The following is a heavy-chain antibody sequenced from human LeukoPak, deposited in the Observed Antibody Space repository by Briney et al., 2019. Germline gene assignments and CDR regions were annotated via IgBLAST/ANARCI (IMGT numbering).Heavy chain of an antibody. CDR3: ARGRQNSGSYSDAFDI. CDR1: GFTFDDSG. D-gene: IGHD1-26*01. Sequence: GGSLRLSCAASGFTFDDSGMSWVRQAPGKGLEWVSGINWTGGSTGYADSVKGRFTISRDNAKNSLSLQMNSLRAEDTAVYYCARGRQNSGSYSDAFDIWGQGTVVTVSS. J-gene: IGHJ3*02. CDR2: INWTGGST. V-gene: IGHV3-20*04.